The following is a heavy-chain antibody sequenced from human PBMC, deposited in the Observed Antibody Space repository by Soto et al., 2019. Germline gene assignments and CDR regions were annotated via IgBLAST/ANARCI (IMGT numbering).Heavy chain of an antibody. J-gene: IGHJ4*02. V-gene: IGHV4-30-4*01. D-gene: IGHD3-3*01. CDR1: GGSISSGDHY. Sequence: SETLSLTCTVSGGSISSGDHYWSWIRQPPGKGLEWIGYIYYSGSTYYNPSLKSRVTISVDTSKNQFSLKLSSVTAADTAVYYCARDFGLVIDDWGQGTLVTVSS. CDR3: ARDFGLVIDD. CDR2: IYYSGST.